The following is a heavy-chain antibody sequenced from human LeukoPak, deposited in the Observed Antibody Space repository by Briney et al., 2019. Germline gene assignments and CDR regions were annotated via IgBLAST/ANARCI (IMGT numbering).Heavy chain of an antibody. Sequence: GGSLRLSCAASGFTFSSYGMHWVRQAPGKGLEWVAFIFYDGSYNYYADSVKGRFTISRDNTKNTLFLQMNSLRAGDTAVYYCARDSSWYWGQGTLVTVSS. CDR1: GFTFSSYG. V-gene: IGHV3-33*01. CDR2: IFYDGSYN. D-gene: IGHD6-6*01. CDR3: ARDSSWY. J-gene: IGHJ4*02.